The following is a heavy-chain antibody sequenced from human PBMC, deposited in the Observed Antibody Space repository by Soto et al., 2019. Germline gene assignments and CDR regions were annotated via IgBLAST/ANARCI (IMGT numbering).Heavy chain of an antibody. V-gene: IGHV3-30-3*01. CDR2: ISYDGSNK. CDR1: GFTFSSYA. J-gene: IGHJ6*02. CDR3: ARDRELTYYYDSTAGWYGMDV. Sequence: GGSLRLSCAASGFTFSSYAMHWVRQAPGKGLEWVAVISYDGSNKYYADSVKGRFTISRDNSKNTLYLQMNSLRAEDTAVYYCARDRELTYYYDSTAGWYGMDVWGQGTTVTVSS. D-gene: IGHD3-22*01.